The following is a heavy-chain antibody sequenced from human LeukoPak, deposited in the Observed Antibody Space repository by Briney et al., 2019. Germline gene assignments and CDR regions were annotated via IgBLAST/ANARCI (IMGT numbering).Heavy chain of an antibody. J-gene: IGHJ5*02. V-gene: IGHV4-59*08. Sequence: PSETLSLTCTVSGGSVSNYFWTWIRQPPGQGLEWIGYLYNSGSNYNPSLQSRVTISLDTSKNQFSLKLSSVTAADTAVYYCARVDCTSSSCLNNWFDPWGQGTLVTVSS. D-gene: IGHD2-15*01. CDR1: GGSVSNYF. CDR2: LYNSGS. CDR3: ARVDCTSSSCLNNWFDP.